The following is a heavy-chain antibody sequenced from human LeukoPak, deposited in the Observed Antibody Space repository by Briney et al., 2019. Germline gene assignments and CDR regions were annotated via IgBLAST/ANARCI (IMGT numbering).Heavy chain of an antibody. D-gene: IGHD5-12*01. CDR3: ARSRGYSGYPYYYYYYGMDV. Sequence: SETLSLTCTVSGGSISSYYWSWIRQPPGKGLEWIGYIYYSGSTNYNPSLKSRVTISVDTSKNQFSLKLSSVTAADTAVYYCARSRGYSGYPYYYYYYGMDVWGQGTTVTVSS. V-gene: IGHV4-59*01. CDR1: GGSISSYY. J-gene: IGHJ6*02. CDR2: IYYSGST.